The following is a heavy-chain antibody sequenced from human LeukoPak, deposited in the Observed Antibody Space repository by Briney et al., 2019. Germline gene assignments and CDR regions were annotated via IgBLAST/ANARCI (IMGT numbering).Heavy chain of an antibody. V-gene: IGHV1-8*01. D-gene: IGHD3-22*01. CDR3: ARSPTLYYYDSSGEYFQH. J-gene: IGHJ1*01. CDR2: MNPNSGNT. CDR1: GYTFTSYD. Sequence: ASVKVSCKASGYTFTSYDINWVRQATGQGLEWMGWMNPNSGNTGYAQKFQGRVTMTRNTSISTAYMELSSLRSEDTAVYYCARSPTLYYYDSSGEYFQHWGQGTLVTVSS.